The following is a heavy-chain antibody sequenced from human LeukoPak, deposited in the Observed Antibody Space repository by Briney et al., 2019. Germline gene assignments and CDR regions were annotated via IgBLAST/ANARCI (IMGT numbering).Heavy chain of an antibody. Sequence: SETLSLTCTVSGGSISSYYWSWIRQPAGKGLEWIGRIYTTGSTNYNPSLKSRVTMSVDTSKNQFSLNPSSVTAADTAVYYCARDSNPGRAFDFWGQGTMVTVSS. J-gene: IGHJ3*01. V-gene: IGHV4-4*07. D-gene: IGHD3-10*01. CDR1: GGSISSYY. CDR2: IYTTGST. CDR3: ARDSNPGRAFDF.